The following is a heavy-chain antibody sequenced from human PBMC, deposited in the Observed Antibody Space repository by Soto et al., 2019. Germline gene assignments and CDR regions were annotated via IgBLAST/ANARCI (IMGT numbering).Heavy chain of an antibody. CDR1: GGSFSGYY. J-gene: IGHJ4*02. CDR3: ARGLGHGYYFDY. D-gene: IGHD7-27*01. V-gene: IGHV4-34*01. Sequence: SETLSLTCAVYGGSFSGYYWSWIRQPPGKGLEWIGEINHSGSTNYNPSLKSRVTISVDTSKNQFSLKLSSVTAADTAVYYCARGLGHGYYFDYWGQGTLVTVSS. CDR2: INHSGST.